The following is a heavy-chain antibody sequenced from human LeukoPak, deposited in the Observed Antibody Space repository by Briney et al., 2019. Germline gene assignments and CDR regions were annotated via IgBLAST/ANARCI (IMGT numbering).Heavy chain of an antibody. CDR3: ARWTYYYDSSGYPFDY. CDR2: INSDGSST. CDR1: GFTFSTYW. J-gene: IGHJ4*02. Sequence: PGGSLRLSCAASGFTFSTYWMHWVRQAPGKGLVWVSRINSDGSSTNYADSVKGRFTISGDNAKNTLYLQMNSLRAEDTAVYYCARWTYYYDSSGYPFDYWGQGTLVTVSS. D-gene: IGHD3-22*01. V-gene: IGHV3-74*01.